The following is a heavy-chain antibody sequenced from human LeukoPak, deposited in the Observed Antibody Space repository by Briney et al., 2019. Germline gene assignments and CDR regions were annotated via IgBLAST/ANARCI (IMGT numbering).Heavy chain of an antibody. V-gene: IGHV1-18*01. J-gene: IGHJ5*02. CDR2: ISPYSGNT. CDR3: ARDSYDSSDEGSNYNWFDP. D-gene: IGHD3-22*01. Sequence: ASVKVSCKASGYTFINYIINWVRQAPGQGLEWMGWISPYSGNTKYAQNPQGRVTMTTDTSTSTAYMELRSLRSDDTAVYYCARDSYDSSDEGSNYNWFDPWGQGTLVTVSS. CDR1: GYTFINYI.